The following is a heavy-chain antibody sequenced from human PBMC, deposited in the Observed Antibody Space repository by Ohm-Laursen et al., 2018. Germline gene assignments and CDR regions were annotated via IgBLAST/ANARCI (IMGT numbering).Heavy chain of an antibody. CDR2: IIPIFGTA. D-gene: IGHD1-26*01. CDR3: ARGTEIVGATGVFDY. J-gene: IGHJ4*02. CDR1: GGTFSSYA. V-gene: IGHV1-69*06. Sequence: SVKVSCKASGGTFSSYAISWVRQAPGQGLEWMGGIIPIFGTANYAQKFQGRVTITADKSTSTAYMELSSLRSEDTAVYYCARGTEIVGATGVFDYWGQGTLVTVSS.